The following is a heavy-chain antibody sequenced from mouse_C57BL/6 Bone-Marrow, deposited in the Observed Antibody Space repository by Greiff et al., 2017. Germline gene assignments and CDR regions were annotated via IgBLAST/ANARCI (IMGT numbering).Heavy chain of an antibody. CDR3: ARARLRYWYFDV. V-gene: IGHV5-4*01. J-gene: IGHJ1*03. Sequence: EVQLVESGGGLVKPGGSLKLSCAASGFTFSSSAMSWVRQTPEKRLEWVATISDGGGYTYYPDNVKGRFTISRDTAKNNLYLQMSHLKSEDTAMYYCARARLRYWYFDVWGTGTTVTVSS. D-gene: IGHD2-4*01. CDR2: ISDGGGYT. CDR1: GFTFSSSA.